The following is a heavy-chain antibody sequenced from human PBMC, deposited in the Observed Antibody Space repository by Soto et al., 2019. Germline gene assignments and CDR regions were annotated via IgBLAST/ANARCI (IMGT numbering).Heavy chain of an antibody. V-gene: IGHV3-53*01. J-gene: IGHJ4*02. CDR1: GFTDSSTY. CDR3: ATRHYHNLDDY. Sequence: PGGPLRLSCAASGFTDSSTYMSWVRQAPGKRLEWVSVFYSDASTYYADSVKGRFTISRDNSKNTLYLQMNSLRVEDTAVYYCATRHYHNLDDYWGQGTLVTVSS. CDR2: FYSDAST. D-gene: IGHD4-4*01.